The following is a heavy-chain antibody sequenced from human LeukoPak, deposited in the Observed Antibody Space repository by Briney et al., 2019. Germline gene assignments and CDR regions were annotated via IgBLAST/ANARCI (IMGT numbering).Heavy chain of an antibody. CDR2: INHSGST. Sequence: SETLSLTCAVYGGSFSGYYWSWIRQPPGKGLEWIGEINHSGSTNYNPSLKSRVTISLDTSKNQFSLKLSSVTAADTAVYYCARREGSSWYSSHAFDIWGQGTMVTVSS. CDR3: ARREGSSWYSSHAFDI. J-gene: IGHJ3*02. V-gene: IGHV4-34*01. CDR1: GGSFSGYY. D-gene: IGHD6-13*01.